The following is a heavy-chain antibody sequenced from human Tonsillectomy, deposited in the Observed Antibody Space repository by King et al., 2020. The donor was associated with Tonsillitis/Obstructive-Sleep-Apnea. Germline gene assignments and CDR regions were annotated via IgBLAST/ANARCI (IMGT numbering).Heavy chain of an antibody. CDR1: GFTFSSYE. Sequence: VQLVESGGGLVQPGGSLRLSCAASGFTFSSYEMNWVRQAPGKGLEWVSYISGSGSSIYYAYSVKGRFTISRDNAKNSLFLQMNSLRAEDTAVYYCANDTSGWSYCMDVWGQGTTVTVSS. J-gene: IGHJ6*02. V-gene: IGHV3-48*03. CDR3: ANDTSGWSYCMDV. CDR2: ISGSGSSI. D-gene: IGHD6-19*01.